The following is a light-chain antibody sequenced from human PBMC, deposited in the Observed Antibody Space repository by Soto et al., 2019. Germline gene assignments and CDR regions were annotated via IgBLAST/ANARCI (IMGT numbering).Light chain of an antibody. CDR3: HQYYSTPIT. Sequence: DIVMTQSPDSLAVSLGERATINCKSSQSVLYSSNNKNYLAWYQQKPGQPPKLLIYWASTRESGVPDRFSSSGSGTDFTLTISSLQAEDVAVYYCHQYYSTPITFGQGTRLEIK. J-gene: IGKJ5*01. CDR1: QSVLYSSNNKNY. V-gene: IGKV4-1*01. CDR2: WAS.